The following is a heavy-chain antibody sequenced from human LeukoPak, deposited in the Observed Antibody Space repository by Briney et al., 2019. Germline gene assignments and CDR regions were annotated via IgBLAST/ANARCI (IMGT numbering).Heavy chain of an antibody. Sequence: GGSLRLSCAASGFTFSSYGMHWVRQAPGKGLEWVSSISSSSSYIYYADSVKGRFTISRDNAKNSLYLQMNSLRAEDTAVYYCARDLVVVAASEWYYYGMDVWGQGTTVTVSS. D-gene: IGHD2-15*01. J-gene: IGHJ6*02. V-gene: IGHV3-21*01. CDR1: GFTFSSYG. CDR2: ISSSSSYI. CDR3: ARDLVVVAASEWYYYGMDV.